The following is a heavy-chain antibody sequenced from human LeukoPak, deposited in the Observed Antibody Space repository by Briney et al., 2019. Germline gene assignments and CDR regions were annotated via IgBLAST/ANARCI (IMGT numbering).Heavy chain of an antibody. CDR1: GFTFSSYG. J-gene: IGHJ4*02. D-gene: IGHD2-2*01. CDR3: AVGGRYCSSTSCYSPFDY. V-gene: IGHV3-30*03. Sequence: GGSLRLSCAASGFTFSSYGMHWVRQAPGKGLEWVAVISYDGSNKYYADSVKGRFTISRDNSKNTLYLQMNSLSAEDTAVYYCAVGGRYCSSTSCYSPFDYWGQGTLVTVSS. CDR2: ISYDGSNK.